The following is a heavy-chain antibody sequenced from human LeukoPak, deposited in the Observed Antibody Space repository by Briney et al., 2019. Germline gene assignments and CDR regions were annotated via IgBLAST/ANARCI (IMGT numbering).Heavy chain of an antibody. D-gene: IGHD4-17*01. CDR2: ISGGGGGT. J-gene: IGHJ2*01. V-gene: IGHV3-23*01. CDR3: AKAGGYGDYGHWYFDL. Sequence: GGSPRLSCAASGFTFSSYGMSWVRQAPGKGLEWVSAISGGGGGTHYADSVKGRFTISRDNSKNTLYLQMSSLRAEDTAVYYCAKAGGYGDYGHWYFDLWGRGTLVTVSS. CDR1: GFTFSSYG.